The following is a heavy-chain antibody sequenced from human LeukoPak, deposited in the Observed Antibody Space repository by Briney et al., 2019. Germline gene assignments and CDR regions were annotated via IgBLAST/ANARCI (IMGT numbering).Heavy chain of an antibody. D-gene: IGHD3-10*01. J-gene: IGHJ6*03. CDR1: GYTFTSYY. CDR2: INPSGGSA. Sequence: GASVKVSCKASGYTFTSYYMHWVRQAPGQGLEWMGIINPSGGSATYAQKFQGRVTMTRDTSTSTVYMELSSLRSEDTAMYYCARDADYYDSGTYYMDVWGKGTTVTVSS. V-gene: IGHV1-46*01. CDR3: ARDADYYDSGTYYMDV.